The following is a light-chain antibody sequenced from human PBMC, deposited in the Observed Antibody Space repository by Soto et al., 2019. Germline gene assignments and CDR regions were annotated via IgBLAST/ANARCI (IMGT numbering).Light chain of an antibody. J-gene: IGKJ1*01. CDR3: QQYGGSPWT. CDR2: GAS. CDR1: QSIGGNF. Sequence: EIVLTQSPGTLSLSPGEGATLSCRASQSIGGNFLAWYQQRRGQAPRLLIHGASNRATGIPDRFSGSGSGTDFTLTITRLEPEDFAVYYCQQYGGSPWTFGQGTKVEVK. V-gene: IGKV3-20*01.